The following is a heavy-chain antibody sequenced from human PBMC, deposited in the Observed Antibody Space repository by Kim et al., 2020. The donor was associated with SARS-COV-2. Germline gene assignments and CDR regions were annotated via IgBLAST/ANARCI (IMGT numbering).Heavy chain of an antibody. CDR3: ARGQLERRLAREDY. CDR1: GGTFSSYA. V-gene: IGHV1-69*04. D-gene: IGHD1-1*01. CDR2: IIPILGIA. J-gene: IGHJ4*02. Sequence: SVKVSCKASGGTFSSYAISWVRQAPGQGLEWMGRIIPILGIANYAQKFQGRVTITADKSTSTAYMELSSLRSEDTAVYYCARGQLERRLAREDYWGQGTLVTVSS.